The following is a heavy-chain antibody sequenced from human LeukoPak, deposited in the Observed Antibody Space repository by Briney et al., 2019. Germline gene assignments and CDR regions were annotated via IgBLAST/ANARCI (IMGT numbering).Heavy chain of an antibody. CDR2: IYNSGST. J-gene: IGHJ4*02. V-gene: IGHV4-59*08. CDR3: ARFSSGCSTASCYLTY. CDR1: GGSISSYF. D-gene: IGHD2-2*01. Sequence: SETLSLTCTVSGGSISSYFWSWIRQPPGKGLEWIGYIYNSGSTKYNPSLQSRVSISVHTSKSQVSLKLSSVTAADTAVYYCARFSSGCSTASCYLTYWGQGTLVTVSS.